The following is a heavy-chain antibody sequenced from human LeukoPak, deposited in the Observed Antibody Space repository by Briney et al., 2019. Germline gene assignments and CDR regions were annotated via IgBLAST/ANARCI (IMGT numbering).Heavy chain of an antibody. CDR2: ISYDGSNK. J-gene: IGHJ4*02. Sequence: GRSLRLSCAASGVTFSYYGIHCVRQAPGEGRGWVSVISYDGSNKCYADSVKGRFTISRDNSKNAVYLQMNSLRAEDTAVYYCARGPNSSGWNWYFDYWGQGTLVTVSS. CDR1: GVTFSYYG. D-gene: IGHD6-19*01. V-gene: IGHV3-30*19. CDR3: ARGPNSSGWNWYFDY.